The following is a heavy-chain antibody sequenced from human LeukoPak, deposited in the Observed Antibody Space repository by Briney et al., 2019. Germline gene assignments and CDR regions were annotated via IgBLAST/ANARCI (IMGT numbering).Heavy chain of an antibody. Sequence: GGSLRLSCTASGFTFSSYAMNWVRQAPGKGLEWVSGIGAGGTFTYYADSVKGRFTISRDNSKNTLYPQMNSLRAEDTAVYYCARDGAVAGQPNYYYYYGMDVWGQGTTVTVSS. CDR1: GFTFSSYA. CDR2: IGAGGTFT. V-gene: IGHV3-23*01. J-gene: IGHJ6*02. CDR3: ARDGAVAGQPNYYYYYGMDV. D-gene: IGHD6-19*01.